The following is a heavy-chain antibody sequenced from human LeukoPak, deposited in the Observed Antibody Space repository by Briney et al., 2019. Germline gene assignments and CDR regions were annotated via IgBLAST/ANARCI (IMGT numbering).Heavy chain of an antibody. D-gene: IGHD3-16*01. J-gene: IGHJ4*02. CDR2: IYTSGST. CDR3: AREVWEDY. Sequence: PSQTLSLTCTVSGGSISSGSYDWSWIRQPAGKGLEWIGRIYTSGSTNYNPSLKSRVTISVDTSKNQFSLKLSSVTAADTAVYYCAREVWEDYWGQGTLVTVSS. CDR1: GGSISSGSYD. V-gene: IGHV4-61*02.